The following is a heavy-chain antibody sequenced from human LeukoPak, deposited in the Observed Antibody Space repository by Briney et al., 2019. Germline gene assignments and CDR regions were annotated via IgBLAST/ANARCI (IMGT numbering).Heavy chain of an antibody. J-gene: IGHJ6*02. V-gene: IGHV3-23*01. CDR3: AKDHRVVPAAISYYYGMDV. CDR1: GFTFSSYA. CDR2: ISGSGGST. D-gene: IGHD2-2*01. Sequence: GGSLRLSCGASGFTFSSYAMSWVRQAPGKGLEWVSAISGSGGSTYYADSVKGRFTISRDNSKNTLYLQMNSLRAEDTAVYYCAKDHRVVPAAISYYYGMDVWGQGTTVTVSS.